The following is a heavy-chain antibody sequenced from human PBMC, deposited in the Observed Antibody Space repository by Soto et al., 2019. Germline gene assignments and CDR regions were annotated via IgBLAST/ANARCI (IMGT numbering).Heavy chain of an antibody. CDR3: ARRNLRLLEWLPTDY. CDR2: ISAYNGNT. V-gene: IGHV1-18*01. CDR1: GYNFTSYG. Sequence: QVQLVQSGAEVKKPGASVKVSCKASGYNFTSYGISWVRQAPGQGLEWMGWISAYNGNTNYAQKLQGRVTMTTDTTTSTADMELRSLRSADAAVDYCARRNLRLLEWLPTDYWGQGTLVTVSS. D-gene: IGHD3-3*01. J-gene: IGHJ4*02.